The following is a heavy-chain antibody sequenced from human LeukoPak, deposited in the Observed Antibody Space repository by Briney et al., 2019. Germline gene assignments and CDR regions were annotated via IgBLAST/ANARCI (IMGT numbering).Heavy chain of an antibody. V-gene: IGHV3-7*03. J-gene: IGHJ4*02. CDR2: IKQDGSDK. CDR1: GFTFTKYW. CDR3: AKGGAVLGSCRGGSCYATDY. D-gene: IGHD2-15*01. Sequence: GGSLRLSCAASGFTFTKYWMTWVRQAPGKGLEWVGNIKQDGSDKNYMDSVKGRFTISRDNSKKMLHLQMNSLRVEDTAVYYCAKGGAVLGSCRGGSCYATDYWGQGTLVTVSS.